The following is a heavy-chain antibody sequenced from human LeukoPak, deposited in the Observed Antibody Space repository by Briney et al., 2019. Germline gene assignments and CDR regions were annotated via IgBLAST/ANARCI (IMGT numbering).Heavy chain of an antibody. CDR3: ARSDCGSDGCKLYNY. CDR1: GFTFRNFA. J-gene: IGHJ4*02. Sequence: GGSLRLSCAASGFTFRNFAMAWVRQAPGKRLEWVSSITDTGDATGYTESVKGRFTISRDNSKGTVWLQMNSLRAEDTAIYYCARSDCGSDGCKLYNYWAQGTQVTVSS. D-gene: IGHD2-21*01. CDR2: ITDTGDAT. V-gene: IGHV3-23*01.